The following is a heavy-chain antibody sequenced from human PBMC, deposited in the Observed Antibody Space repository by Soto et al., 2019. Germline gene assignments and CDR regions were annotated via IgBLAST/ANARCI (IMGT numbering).Heavy chain of an antibody. V-gene: IGHV4-34*01. Sequence: SETLSLTCAVYGGSFSGYYWSWIRQPPGKGLEWIGEINHSGSTNYNPSLKSRVTISVDTSKNQFSLKLSSVTAADTAVYYCAKGGGRGYSYGNYYYYYMDVWGKGTTVTVSS. CDR1: GGSFSGYY. CDR2: INHSGST. J-gene: IGHJ6*03. CDR3: AKGGGRGYSYGNYYYYYMDV. D-gene: IGHD5-18*01.